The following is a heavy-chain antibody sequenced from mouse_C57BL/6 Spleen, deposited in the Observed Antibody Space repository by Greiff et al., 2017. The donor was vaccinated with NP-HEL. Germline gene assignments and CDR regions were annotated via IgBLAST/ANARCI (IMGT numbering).Heavy chain of an antibody. CDR2: IDPETGGT. CDR3: TLIYYDYGPFAY. CDR1: GYTFTDYE. V-gene: IGHV1-15*01. D-gene: IGHD2-4*01. J-gene: IGHJ3*01. Sequence: VQLQQSGAELVRPGASVTLSCKASGYTFTDYEMHWVKQTPVHGLEWIGAIDPETGGTAYNQKFKGKAILTADKSSSTAYMELRSLTSEDSAVYYCTLIYYDYGPFAYWGQGTLVTVSA.